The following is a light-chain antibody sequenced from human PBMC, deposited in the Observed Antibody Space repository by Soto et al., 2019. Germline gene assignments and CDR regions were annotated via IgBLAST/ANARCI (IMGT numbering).Light chain of an antibody. Sequence: QSALTQPASVSRSPGQSITISCTGTSSDVGSYNLVSWYQQYPGKAPKLMIYEGSKRPSGVSNRFSGSKSGNTASLTISGLQAEDEADYYCCSYAGSSTLVFGGGTKLTVL. CDR1: SSDVGSYNL. CDR3: CSYAGSSTLV. J-gene: IGLJ2*01. V-gene: IGLV2-23*01. CDR2: EGS.